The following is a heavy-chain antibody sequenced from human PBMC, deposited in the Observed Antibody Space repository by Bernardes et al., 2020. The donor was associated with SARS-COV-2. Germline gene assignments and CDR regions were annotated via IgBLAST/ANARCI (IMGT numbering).Heavy chain of an antibody. CDR2: ISADSVNT. CDR3: ATVVGYTYGGGWFDP. D-gene: IGHD5-18*01. J-gene: IGHJ5*02. Sequence: ASVKVSCKASGYTFTSYGISWVRQAPGKGLEWMGWISADSVNTDYAEKFQGRVTMTTDTSTSTAYMELRRLRSDDTAVYYCATVVGYTYGGGWFDPWGQGTLVIGSA. CDR1: GYTFTSYG. V-gene: IGHV1-18*01.